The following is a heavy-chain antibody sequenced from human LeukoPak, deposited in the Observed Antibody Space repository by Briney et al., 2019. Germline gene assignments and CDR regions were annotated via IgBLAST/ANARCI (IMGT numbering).Heavy chain of an antibody. V-gene: IGHV1-69*05. Sequence: SVKVSCKFSGGSFSNYAISWMRQAPGQGLEWMGASIPMYDTANYAQKFQGRVTVTTDESTSTAYMELSSLRSEDTAVYFCARGDLKDSSSWYDRLGPWGQGTLVTVSS. D-gene: IGHD6-13*01. CDR3: ARGDLKDSSSWYDRLGP. CDR1: GGSFSNYA. CDR2: SIPMYDTA. J-gene: IGHJ5*02.